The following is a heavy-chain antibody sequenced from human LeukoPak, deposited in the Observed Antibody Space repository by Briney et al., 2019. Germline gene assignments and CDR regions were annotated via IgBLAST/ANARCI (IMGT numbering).Heavy chain of an antibody. CDR3: ARYDRTASFDP. D-gene: IGHD3-3*01. CDR1: GGTFSSYT. Sequence: SSVKVSCKASGGTFSSYTISWVRQAPGQGLEWMGRIIPILGIANYAQKFQGRVTITVDKSTSTAYMELSSLRSEDTAVYYCARYDRTASFDPWGQGTLVTVSS. J-gene: IGHJ5*02. CDR2: IIPILGIA. V-gene: IGHV1-69*02.